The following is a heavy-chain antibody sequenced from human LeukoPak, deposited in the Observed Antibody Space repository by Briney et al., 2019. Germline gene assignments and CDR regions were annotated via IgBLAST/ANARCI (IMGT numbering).Heavy chain of an antibody. V-gene: IGHV3-11*04. CDR2: ISSSGTTI. CDR1: GFTFSDHY. Sequence: PGGSLRLSCAASGFTFSDHYMSWIRQAPGKGLEWVSYISSSGTTIYYADSVKGRFTISRDNAKNSLCLQMNSLRAEDTAVYYCARGLSSGTYGFDYWGQGTLVTVSS. CDR3: ARGLSSGTYGFDY. J-gene: IGHJ4*02. D-gene: IGHD1-26*01.